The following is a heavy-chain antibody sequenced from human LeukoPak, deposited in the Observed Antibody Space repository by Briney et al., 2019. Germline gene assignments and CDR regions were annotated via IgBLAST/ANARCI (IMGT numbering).Heavy chain of an antibody. V-gene: IGHV4-39*01. CDR1: GGSFNDYY. D-gene: IGHD2-21*01. CDR2: IYYSGST. Sequence: SETLSLTCDVSGGSFNDYYWGWIRQPPGKGLEWIGSIYYSGSTYYNPSLKSRVTISVDTSKNQFSLKLSSVTAADTAVYYCASGNHIPSRLAFDYWGQGTLVTVSS. J-gene: IGHJ4*02. CDR3: ASGNHIPSRLAFDY.